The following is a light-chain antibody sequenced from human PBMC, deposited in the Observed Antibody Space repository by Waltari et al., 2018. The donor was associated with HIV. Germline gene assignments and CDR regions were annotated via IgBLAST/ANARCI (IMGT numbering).Light chain of an antibody. J-gene: IGKJ1*01. CDR1: QSVNSN. CDR2: GTS. Sequence: ILMTQSPATLSVSPGERATLSCRASQSVNSNLAWYQQKPGQTPRLLIYGTSTRATDIPARLSGRGSGTEFTLTISSLQSEDFAVYYCHHYNNWRETFGQGTKVEIK. CDR3: HHYNNWRET. V-gene: IGKV3-15*01.